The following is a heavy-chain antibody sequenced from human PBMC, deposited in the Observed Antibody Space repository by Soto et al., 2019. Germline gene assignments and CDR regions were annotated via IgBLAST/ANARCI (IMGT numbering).Heavy chain of an antibody. Sequence: ASVKVSCKASGYNFTSLYAHWVRQAPGQGLEWMGIINPRNGKTTYVQKFQGRVTMTRDTSTTTIYMELNSLKSDDTAIYFCVSSGFDFWGPGTLVTVSS. CDR1: GYNFTSLY. CDR3: VSSGFDF. V-gene: IGHV1-46*01. CDR2: INPRNGKT. D-gene: IGHD2-8*02. J-gene: IGHJ4*02.